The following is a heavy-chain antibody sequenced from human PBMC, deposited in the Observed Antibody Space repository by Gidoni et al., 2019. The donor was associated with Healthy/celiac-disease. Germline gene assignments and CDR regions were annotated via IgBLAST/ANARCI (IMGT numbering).Heavy chain of an antibody. D-gene: IGHD6-19*01. CDR1: GGTFSSYA. CDR2: IIPIFGTA. J-gene: IGHJ6*03. V-gene: IGHV1-69*01. CDR3: ASPRQAGLTAQIKYYYYYMDV. Sequence: QVQLVQSGAEVKKPVSSVKVSCKASGGTFSSYAISWVRQAPGQGLEWMGGIIPIFGTANYAQKFQGRVTMTADESTSTAYMELSSLRSEDTAVYYCASPRQAGLTAQIKYYYYYMDVWGKGTTVTVSS.